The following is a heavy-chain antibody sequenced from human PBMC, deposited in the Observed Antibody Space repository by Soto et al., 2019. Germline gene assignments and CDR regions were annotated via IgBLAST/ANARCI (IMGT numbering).Heavy chain of an antibody. CDR1: KFTFSDYY. V-gene: IGHV3-11*05. CDR3: ARGRGAAADYFDF. CDR2: ISSSTSHT. Sequence: QVQLVESGGGLVKPGGSLRLSCAVGKFTFSDYYRTWIRQAPGKGLEWVSYISSSTSHTNYADSVKGRFTISRDNAKNSLFLQMNSLRAEHTAVYYCARGRGAAADYFDFWGQGTLVTVSS. D-gene: IGHD6-13*01. J-gene: IGHJ4*02.